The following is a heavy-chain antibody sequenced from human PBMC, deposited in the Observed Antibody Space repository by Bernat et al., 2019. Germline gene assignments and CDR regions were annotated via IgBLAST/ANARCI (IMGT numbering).Heavy chain of an antibody. CDR2: ISSSGYTI. J-gene: IGHJ4*01. V-gene: IGHV3-11*04. CDR3: ARGSSGSYAY. D-gene: IGHD1-26*01. CDR1: GFTLSGYF. Sequence: QVQLVESGGGSVKPGGSLRLSCAAYGFTLSGYFMSWIRQAPGKGLEWASYISSSGYTIYYADSVKGRFTISRDNTKNSIYLQMNSLRVEDTGLYYCARGSSGSYAYWGHGTQVTVSS.